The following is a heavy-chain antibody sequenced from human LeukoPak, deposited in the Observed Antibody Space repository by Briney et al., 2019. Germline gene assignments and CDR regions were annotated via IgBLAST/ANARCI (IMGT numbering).Heavy chain of an antibody. D-gene: IGHD2-8*01. CDR1: GFTFDDYA. V-gene: IGHV3-9*01. CDR3: AKVYCTNGVCYTGYFDY. CDR2: ISWNSGSI. Sequence: GGSLRLSCAASGFTFDDYAMHWVRQAPGKGLEWVSGISWNSGSIGYADSVKSRFTISRDNAKNSLYLQMNSLRAEDTALYYCAKVYCTNGVCYTGYFDYWGQGTLVTVSS. J-gene: IGHJ4*02.